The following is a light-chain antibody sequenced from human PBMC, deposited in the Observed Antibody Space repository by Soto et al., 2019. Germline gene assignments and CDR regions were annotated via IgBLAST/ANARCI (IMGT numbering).Light chain of an antibody. V-gene: IGKV3-15*01. J-gene: IGKJ1*01. Sequence: EIVMTQSPATLSVSPGETATLSCRASQSVSSNLAWYQQKLGQAPRLLIYAASAKATDVPGRFSGGGSGTECTRSIRLLQPEDSAVYYCQQYENWPPWTFGQGTKVEI. CDR3: QQYENWPPWT. CDR1: QSVSSN. CDR2: AAS.